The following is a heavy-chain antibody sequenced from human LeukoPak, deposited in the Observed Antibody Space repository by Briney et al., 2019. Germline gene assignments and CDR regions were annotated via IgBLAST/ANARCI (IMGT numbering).Heavy chain of an antibody. CDR2: ISYDGSNK. V-gene: IGHV3-30*03. CDR3: ARDTNDYGDYRFQIHGMDV. J-gene: IGHJ6*04. D-gene: IGHD4-17*01. Sequence: PGRSLRLSCAASGFTFSSYGMHWVRQAPGKGLEWVAVISYDGSNKYYADSVKGRFTISRDNSKNTLYLQMNSLRAEDTAVYYCARDTNDYGDYRFQIHGMDVWGKGTTVTVSS. CDR1: GFTFSSYG.